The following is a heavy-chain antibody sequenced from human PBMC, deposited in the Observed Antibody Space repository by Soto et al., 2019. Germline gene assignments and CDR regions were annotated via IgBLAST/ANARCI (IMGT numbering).Heavy chain of an antibody. J-gene: IGHJ6*02. CDR2: ISSDGNNK. Sequence: QVQLVESGGGVVQPGRSLRLSCAASGFTFSSYAMHWVRQAPGKGLEWGAVISSDGNNKYYADSVKGRFTISRDNSKNTLYLQMNSLGAEDTAVYYCAREFVLVPAAIGYYYYYGMDVWGQGTTVTVSS. D-gene: IGHD2-2*01. CDR1: GFTFSSYA. CDR3: AREFVLVPAAIGYYYYYGMDV. V-gene: IGHV3-30-3*01.